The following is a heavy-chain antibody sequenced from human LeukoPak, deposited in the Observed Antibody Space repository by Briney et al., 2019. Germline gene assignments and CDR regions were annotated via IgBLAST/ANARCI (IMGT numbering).Heavy chain of an antibody. J-gene: IGHJ4*02. Sequence: SGPTLVNPTPPLTLTCTFSGFSLSTFGVGVGWIRQPPGEALEWLALIYWNDDKRYSPSLKSRLTITKDTSKNQVVLTVTNMDPVDTATYYCAHSPRGYCTSSSCLNYFDYWGQGTLVTVSS. CDR3: AHSPRGYCTSSSCLNYFDY. CDR2: IYWNDDK. CDR1: GFSLSTFGVG. D-gene: IGHD2-2*01. V-gene: IGHV2-5*01.